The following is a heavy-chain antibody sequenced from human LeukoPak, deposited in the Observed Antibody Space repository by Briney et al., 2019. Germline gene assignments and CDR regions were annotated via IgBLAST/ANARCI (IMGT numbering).Heavy chain of an antibody. D-gene: IGHD3-10*01. Sequence: GGSLRLSCAASGFTFSSYAMSWVRQAPGKGLEWVSAISGSGGSTYYADSVKGRFTISRDNSKNTLYLQMNSLRAEDTAVYYRAKVEYHYGSGSSDYWGQGTLVTVSS. CDR1: GFTFSSYA. J-gene: IGHJ4*02. CDR3: AKVEYHYGSGSSDY. V-gene: IGHV3-23*01. CDR2: ISGSGGST.